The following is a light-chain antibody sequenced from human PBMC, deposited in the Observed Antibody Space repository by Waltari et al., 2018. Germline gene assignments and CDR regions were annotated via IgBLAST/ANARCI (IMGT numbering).Light chain of an antibody. Sequence: IQLTQSPSSLSASVGGSVTMSCRASHNIDVFLNWYQQKPGKAPKHLIFGTSSLQNGVPSRFSGSGSGTDFTLTITSLSSEDSATYYCQQSQGFPYTFGQGTKLEIK. CDR3: QQSQGFPYT. V-gene: IGKV1-39*01. CDR2: GTS. CDR1: HNIDVF. J-gene: IGKJ2*01.